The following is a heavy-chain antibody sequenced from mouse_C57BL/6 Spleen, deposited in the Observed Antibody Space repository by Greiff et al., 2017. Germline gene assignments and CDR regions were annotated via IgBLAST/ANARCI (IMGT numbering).Heavy chain of an antibody. CDR1: GFNIKNTY. V-gene: IGHV14-3*01. J-gene: IGHJ4*01. CDR3: ARAGYYGNSLENYYAMDY. Sequence: EVQLQQSVAELVRPGASVKLSCTASGFNIKNTYMHWVKQRPEQGLEWIGRIDPANGNTKYAPKFQGKATITADTSSNTSYLQLSSLTSEDTAIYYCARAGYYGNSLENYYAMDYWGQGTSVTVSS. CDR2: IDPANGNT. D-gene: IGHD1-1*01.